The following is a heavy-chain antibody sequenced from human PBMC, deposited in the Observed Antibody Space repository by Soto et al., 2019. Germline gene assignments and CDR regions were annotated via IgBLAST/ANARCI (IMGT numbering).Heavy chain of an antibody. Sequence: EVQLVESGGGLVQPGRSLRLSCAASGFTFDDYAMHWVRQAPGKGLEWVSGISWNSGSIGYADSVKFRFTISRDNAKNSLYLQMNSLRAEDTALYYCAKDIGYSSGWPDYWGQGTLVTVSS. CDR2: ISWNSGSI. V-gene: IGHV3-9*01. CDR1: GFTFDDYA. J-gene: IGHJ4*02. CDR3: AKDIGYSSGWPDY. D-gene: IGHD6-19*01.